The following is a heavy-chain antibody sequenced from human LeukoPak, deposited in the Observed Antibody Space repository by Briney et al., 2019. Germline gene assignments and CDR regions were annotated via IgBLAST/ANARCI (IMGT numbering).Heavy chain of an antibody. V-gene: IGHV1-24*01. CDR1: GYTLTELS. D-gene: IGHD6-19*01. Sequence: ASVKVSCKVSGYTLTELSMHWVRPAPGKGREWMGGFDPEDGETSYAQKFQGRVTMTRDTSTSTVYMELSSLRSEDTAVYYCAREDTAGLAVAGNVWGQGTTVTVSS. CDR2: FDPEDGET. J-gene: IGHJ6*02. CDR3: AREDTAGLAVAGNV.